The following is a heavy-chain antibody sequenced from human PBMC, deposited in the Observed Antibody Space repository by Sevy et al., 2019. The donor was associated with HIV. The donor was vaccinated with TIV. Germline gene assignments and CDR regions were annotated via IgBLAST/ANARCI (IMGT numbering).Heavy chain of an antibody. D-gene: IGHD1-26*01. CDR1: GFTFSSYA. V-gene: IGHV3-23*01. J-gene: IGHJ4*02. Sequence: GGSLRLSCAASGFTFSSYAMSWVRQAPGKGLEWVSAISGSGGSTYYADSVKGRFTISRDNSKNTLYLQMNSLRAEDTAVYYCAKGWGIGSYSGVDYWGQGTLVTVSS. CDR3: AKGWGIGSYSGVDY. CDR2: ISGSGGST.